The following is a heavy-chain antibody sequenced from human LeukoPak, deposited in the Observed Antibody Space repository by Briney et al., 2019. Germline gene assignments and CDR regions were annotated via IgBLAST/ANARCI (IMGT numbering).Heavy chain of an antibody. CDR2: IYYSGST. J-gene: IGHJ4*02. V-gene: IGHV4-59*08. CDR1: GGSISSNY. D-gene: IGHD3-22*01. Sequence: SETLSLTCTVSGGSISSNYWSWIRQPPGKGLEWIGYIYYSGSTNYNPSLKSRVTISVDTSKNQFSLKLSSVTAADTAVYYCARLYDSSGYQVEDDYWGQGTLVTLSS. CDR3: ARLYDSSGYQVEDDY.